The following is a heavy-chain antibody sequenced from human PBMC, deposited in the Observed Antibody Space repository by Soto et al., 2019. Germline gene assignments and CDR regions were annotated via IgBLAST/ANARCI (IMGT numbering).Heavy chain of an antibody. CDR3: ARGSTTEKVDS. Sequence: PSETLSLTCTVSGGSISSSSYYWGWIRQPPGKGLEWIGSIYYSGSTYNNPSLKSRVTISADTSMNQFSLALTSVTAADTAMYYCARGSTTEKVDSWGQGILVTVSS. J-gene: IGHJ4*02. V-gene: IGHV4-39*01. CDR2: IYYSGST. CDR1: GGSISSSSYY.